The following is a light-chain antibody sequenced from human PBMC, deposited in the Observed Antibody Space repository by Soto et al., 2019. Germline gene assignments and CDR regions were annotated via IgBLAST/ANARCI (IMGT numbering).Light chain of an antibody. V-gene: IGLV2-8*01. J-gene: IGLJ2*01. CDR2: EVN. Sequence: QSALTQPPSASGSPGQSVTISCTGTSSDDGGYNFVSWYQQHPGKAPRLMIYEVNKRPSGVPDRFSGSKSGSTASLTVSGLQAVDEADYYCSSYAGSTNFVVFGGGTKLTVL. CDR3: SSYAGSTNFVV. CDR1: SSDDGGYNF.